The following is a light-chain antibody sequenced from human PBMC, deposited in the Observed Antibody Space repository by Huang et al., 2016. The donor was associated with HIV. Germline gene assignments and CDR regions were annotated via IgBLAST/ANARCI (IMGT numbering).Light chain of an antibody. CDR3: QHYNNWPPLVT. CDR2: GAS. J-gene: IGKJ4*01. V-gene: IGKV3-15*01. CDR1: QTITSN. Sequence: EVVVTQSPATLSVSPGERASVSCRASQTITSNIAWYQQKPGQAPRLLIYGASTRATGVPARFRGSGSGTDFTLTISSLQSEDFAFYYCQHYNNWPPLVTFGGGTKVEIK.